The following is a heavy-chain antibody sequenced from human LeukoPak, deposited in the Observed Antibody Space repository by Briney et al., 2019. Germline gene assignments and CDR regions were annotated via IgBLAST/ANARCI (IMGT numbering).Heavy chain of an antibody. CDR3: ARDRYCGGDCQGNWFDP. Sequence: SETLSLTCTVSGGSISSGGYYWSWIRQHPGTGLEWIVYIYYSGSTYYNPSLKSRVTISVDTSKNQFSLKLSSVTAADTAVYYCARDRYCGGDCQGNWFDPWGQGTLVTVSS. D-gene: IGHD2-21*02. CDR1: GGSISSGGYY. V-gene: IGHV4-31*03. J-gene: IGHJ5*02. CDR2: IYYSGST.